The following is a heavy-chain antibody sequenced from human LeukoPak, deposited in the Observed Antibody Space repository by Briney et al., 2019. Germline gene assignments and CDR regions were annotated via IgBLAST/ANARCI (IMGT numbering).Heavy chain of an antibody. Sequence: PGGSLRLPCATSRLTFTSYSMSCTRQAPGKGLEWISYISSRSRAIYYADSVKGRFTISRDNAKNSLYLQMNSLRDEDTAVYYCTRKPTRYASSSVVGSNFYHWGKGTLVTVSS. CDR2: ISSRSRAI. V-gene: IGHV3-48*02. CDR1: RLTFTSYS. J-gene: IGHJ4*02. D-gene: IGHD2-15*01. CDR3: TRKPTRYASSSVVGSNFYH.